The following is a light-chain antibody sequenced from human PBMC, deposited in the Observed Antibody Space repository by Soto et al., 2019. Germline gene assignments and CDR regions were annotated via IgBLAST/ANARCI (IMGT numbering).Light chain of an antibody. J-gene: IGKJ1*01. V-gene: IGKV1-33*01. CDR2: DAS. Sequence: DIQMTQSPSSLSASVGDRVTITCQARQEINNYLNWYQQKLGKAPKLLIYDASNLERGVPSRFSGRGSGTDFTFTISSLQPEDFATYYCQQYDHLPRTFGRGTKVEIK. CDR1: QEINNY. CDR3: QQYDHLPRT.